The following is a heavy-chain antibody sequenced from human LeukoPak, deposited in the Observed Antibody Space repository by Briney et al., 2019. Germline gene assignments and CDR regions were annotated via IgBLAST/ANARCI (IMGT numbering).Heavy chain of an antibody. Sequence: SETLSLTCAVYGGSFSGYYWSWIRQPPGKGLEWIGEINHSGSTNYNPSLKSRVTISVDTSKNQFSLKLSSVTAADTAVYYCARDRIAAARGYFDPWGQGTLVTVSS. J-gene: IGHJ5*02. D-gene: IGHD6-13*01. CDR3: ARDRIAAARGYFDP. CDR1: GGSFSGYY. CDR2: INHSGST. V-gene: IGHV4-34*01.